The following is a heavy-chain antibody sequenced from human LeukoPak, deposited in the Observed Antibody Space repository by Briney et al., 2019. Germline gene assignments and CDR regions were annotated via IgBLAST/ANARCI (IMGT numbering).Heavy chain of an antibody. Sequence: GGSLRLSCAASGFTFSDYYMTWVRQAPGKGLEWVSYISSSSSYTNYADSVKGRFTISRDNGKNSLYLQMNSLRDEDTAVYYCARGSDYYGSGSYLRVWGQGTLVTVSS. CDR1: GFTFSDYY. CDR2: ISSSSSYT. V-gene: IGHV3-11*05. J-gene: IGHJ4*02. CDR3: ARGSDYYGSGSYLRV. D-gene: IGHD3-10*01.